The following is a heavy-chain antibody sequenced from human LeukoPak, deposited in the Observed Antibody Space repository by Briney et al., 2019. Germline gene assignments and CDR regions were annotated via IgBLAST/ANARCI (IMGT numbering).Heavy chain of an antibody. CDR2: IYHSGST. CDR1: GGSISSGGYS. V-gene: IGHV4-30-2*01. Sequence: PSETLSLTCAVSGGSISSGGYSWSWIRQPPGKGLEWIGYIYHSGSTYYNPSLKSRVTISVDRSKNQFSLKLSSVTAADTAVYYCASSNDYGDYGEIDYWAREPWSPSPQ. D-gene: IGHD4-17*01. J-gene: IGHJ4*02. CDR3: ASSNDYGDYGEIDY.